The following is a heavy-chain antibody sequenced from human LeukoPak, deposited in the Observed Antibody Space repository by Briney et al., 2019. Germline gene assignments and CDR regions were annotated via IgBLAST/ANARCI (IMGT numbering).Heavy chain of an antibody. CDR2: ISYSGTP. CDR3: ARSFDY. V-gene: IGHV4-39*01. Sequence: SETLSLTCSVSGASISSGNYFWNWVPQSPVTGLEWIGCISYSGTPHYNPSLTSRVTIFVDTSKNQFSLNLTSVTASDTAVYYCARSFDYWGQGTLVAVSS. J-gene: IGHJ4*02. CDR1: GASISSGNYF.